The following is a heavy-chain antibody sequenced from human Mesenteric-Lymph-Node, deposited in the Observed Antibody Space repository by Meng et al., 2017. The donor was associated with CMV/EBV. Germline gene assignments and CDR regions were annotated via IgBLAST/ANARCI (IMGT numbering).Heavy chain of an antibody. CDR2: INHSGST. D-gene: IGHD3-10*01. J-gene: IGHJ2*01. Sequence: YGGPFSGYYWNWIRQPPEKVLEWIGEINHSGSTNYNPSLKSRATISVDTSKNQFSLKLSSVTAADTAVYYCARRNMVRGVVNWYFDLWGRGILVTVSS. CDR3: ARRNMVRGVVNWYFDL. V-gene: IGHV4-34*01. CDR1: GGPFSGYY.